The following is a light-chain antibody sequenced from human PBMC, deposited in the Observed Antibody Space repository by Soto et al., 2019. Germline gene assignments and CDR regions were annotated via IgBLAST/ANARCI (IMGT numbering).Light chain of an antibody. J-gene: IGLJ1*01. V-gene: IGLV2-14*01. Sequence: QSVLTQPASVSGSPGQSITXXXXGTSXXVXGYNYVSWYQQHPGKAPKLMIYEVSNRPSGVSNRFSGSKSGNTASLTISGLQAEDEADYYCSSYTSSSPYVFGTGTKLTVL. CDR3: SSYTSSSPYV. CDR2: EVS. CDR1: SXXVXGYNY.